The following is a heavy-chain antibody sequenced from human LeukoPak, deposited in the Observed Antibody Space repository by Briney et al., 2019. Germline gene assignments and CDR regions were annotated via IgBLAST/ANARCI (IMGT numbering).Heavy chain of an antibody. CDR2: INAGNGNT. Sequence: GASVKVSCKASGYTFTSYAMHWVRQAPGQRLEWMGWINAGNGNTKYSQKFQGRVTITRDTSASTAYMELSSLRSEDTAVYYCARDADYYDSSGYYWFDPWGQGTLVTVSS. V-gene: IGHV1-3*01. CDR1: GYTFTSYA. J-gene: IGHJ5*02. D-gene: IGHD3-22*01. CDR3: ARDADYYDSSGYYWFDP.